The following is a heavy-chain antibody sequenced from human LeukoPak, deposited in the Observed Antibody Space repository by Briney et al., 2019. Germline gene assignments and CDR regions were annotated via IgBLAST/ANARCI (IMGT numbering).Heavy chain of an antibody. CDR1: GFTFSSYS. D-gene: IGHD1-20*01. J-gene: IGHJ4*02. CDR3: ARDAPITGTPDY. V-gene: IGHV3-21*01. Sequence: GGSLRLSCAASGFTFSSYSMNWVRQAPGKGLEWVSSISSSSSHIYYADSVKGRFTISRDNAKNSLYLQMNSLRAEDTAVYYCARDAPITGTPDYWGQGTLVTVSS. CDR2: ISSSSSHI.